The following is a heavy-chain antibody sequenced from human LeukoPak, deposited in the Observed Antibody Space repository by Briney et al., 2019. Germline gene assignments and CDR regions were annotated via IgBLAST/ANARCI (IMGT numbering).Heavy chain of an antibody. Sequence: GGSLRLSCAASGFTVSSNYMSWVRQAPGKGLEWVSVIYSGGSTYYADSMKGRFTISRDNSKNTLYLQMNSLRPEDTAVYYCARGDYYDSSAYSYYFDYWGQGTLVTVSS. CDR1: GFTVSSNY. CDR2: IYSGGST. CDR3: ARGDYYDSSAYSYYFDY. D-gene: IGHD3-22*01. J-gene: IGHJ4*02. V-gene: IGHV3-53*05.